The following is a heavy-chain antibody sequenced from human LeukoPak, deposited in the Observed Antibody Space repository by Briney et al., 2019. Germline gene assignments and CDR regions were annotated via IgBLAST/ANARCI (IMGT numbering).Heavy chain of an antibody. Sequence: GGSLRLSCAASGFTFSSYGMSWVRQAPGKGLEWVSAISGSGGSTYYADSEKGRFTISRDNSKNTLYLQMNSLRAEDTAVYYCAKCLGSGSSLDLYYYYYYMDVWGKGTTVTISS. V-gene: IGHV3-23*01. CDR2: ISGSGGST. J-gene: IGHJ6*03. D-gene: IGHD3-10*01. CDR3: AKCLGSGSSLDLYYYYYYMDV. CDR1: GFTFSSYG.